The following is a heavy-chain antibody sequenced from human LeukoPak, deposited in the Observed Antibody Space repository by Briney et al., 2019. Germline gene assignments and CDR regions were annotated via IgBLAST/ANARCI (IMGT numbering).Heavy chain of an antibody. CDR3: ARLVEYTTGWYRSYHFDS. D-gene: IGHD6-19*01. Sequence: SETLCLTCPASAYSINTSYWNWIRQPPGQALEWIGYINTIGSNNYNPALKSRVTMSVDTSEKQFSLQLSSVTAADTALYYCARLVEYTTGWYRSYHFDSWGQGTLVTVSS. CDR1: AYSINTSY. J-gene: IGHJ4*02. CDR2: INTIGSN. V-gene: IGHV4-4*09.